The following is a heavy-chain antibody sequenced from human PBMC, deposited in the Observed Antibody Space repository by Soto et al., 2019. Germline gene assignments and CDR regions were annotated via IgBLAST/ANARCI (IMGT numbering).Heavy chain of an antibody. J-gene: IGHJ5*02. CDR3: ARPYCGTNSCHGWFAP. CDR1: GYTFTDFY. V-gene: IGHV1-2*02. D-gene: IGHD2-2*01. CDR2: INPDSGGT. Sequence: QVQLVQSGAEVKKPGASVKVSCKASGYTFTDFYIYWVRQAPGQGLEWMGWINPDSGGTNYAQNFQGRVTMTRDKSITTAYMELTRLTSDDTAVYYCARPYCGTNSCHGWFAPWGQGTLVTVSS.